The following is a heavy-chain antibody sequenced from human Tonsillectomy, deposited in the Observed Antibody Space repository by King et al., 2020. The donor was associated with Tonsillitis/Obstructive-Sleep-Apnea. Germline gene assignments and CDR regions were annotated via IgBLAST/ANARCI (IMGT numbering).Heavy chain of an antibody. D-gene: IGHD5-18*01. CDR1: GFTFSSYG. Sequence: VQLVESGGGVVQPGRSLRLSCAVSGFTFSSYGMHWVRQAPGKGLEWVAVISYDGSNKYYGDSVKGRFTISRDNSKNTLYLGMNSLIAEDTAGYYCAKSTNVSLWLQGYYYSGMDVWGQGTTVTVSS. CDR3: AKSTNVSLWLQGYYYSGMDV. V-gene: IGHV3-30*18. J-gene: IGHJ6*02. CDR2: ISYDGSNK.